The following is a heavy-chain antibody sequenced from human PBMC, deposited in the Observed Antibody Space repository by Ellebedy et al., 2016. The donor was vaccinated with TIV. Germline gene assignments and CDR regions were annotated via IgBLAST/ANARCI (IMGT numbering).Heavy chain of an antibody. CDR3: ARGGKDLYAMDV. J-gene: IGHJ6*02. V-gene: IGHV3-74*01. Sequence: GESLKISCAASGFTFTDYWMHWVRQAPGKGLVWVSRINRDGSGADYADSVKGRFTISRDNAENTVYLQMSSLRAEDMAVYYGARGGKDLYAMDVWGQGTTVTVSS. CDR2: INRDGSGA. CDR1: GFTFTDYW. D-gene: IGHD3-16*01.